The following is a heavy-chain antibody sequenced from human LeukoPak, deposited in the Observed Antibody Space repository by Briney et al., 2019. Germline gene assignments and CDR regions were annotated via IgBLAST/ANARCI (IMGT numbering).Heavy chain of an antibody. J-gene: IGHJ4*02. CDR1: GYTFTSYA. Sequence: ASVKVSCKDSGYTFTSYAMHWVRQAPGQRLEWMGWINAGNGNTKYSQKFQGRVTITRDTSASTAYMELSSLRSEDTAVYYCARGKQWLVWIDYWGQGTLVTVSS. CDR2: INAGNGNT. CDR3: ARGKQWLVWIDY. V-gene: IGHV1-3*01. D-gene: IGHD6-19*01.